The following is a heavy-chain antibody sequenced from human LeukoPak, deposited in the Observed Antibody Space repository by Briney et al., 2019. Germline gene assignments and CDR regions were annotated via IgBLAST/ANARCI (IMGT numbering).Heavy chain of an antibody. D-gene: IGHD2-15*01. Sequence: GGSLRLSCAASGFTFSNYAMSWVRQAPGKGLEWVSAISGSGAGTYYADSVKGRFTISRDNSRNTLYLQMNSLRAEDTAVYYCAKDQGIVTWGQGTLVTVSS. J-gene: IGHJ5*02. V-gene: IGHV3-23*01. CDR1: GFTFSNYA. CDR2: ISGSGAGT. CDR3: AKDQGIVT.